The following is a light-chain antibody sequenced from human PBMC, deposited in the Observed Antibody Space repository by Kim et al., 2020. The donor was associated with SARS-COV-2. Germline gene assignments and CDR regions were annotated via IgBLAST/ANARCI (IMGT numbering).Light chain of an antibody. CDR1: QSVSSS. CDR3: QQYFNYYT. CDR2: GAS. Sequence: DIQMTQSPSTLSASVGDRVTITCRASQSVSSSLGWYQQKPGKAPKLLIYGASRLESGVPSRFSGSGSGTEFTLTISNLQPDDFATYYCQQYFNYYTFGQGTKLEI. V-gene: IGKV1-5*01. J-gene: IGKJ2*01.